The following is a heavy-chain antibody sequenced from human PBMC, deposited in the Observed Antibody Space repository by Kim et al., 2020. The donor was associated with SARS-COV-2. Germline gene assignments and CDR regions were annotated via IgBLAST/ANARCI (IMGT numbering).Heavy chain of an antibody. J-gene: IGHJ3*02. Sequence: GESLKISCKGSEYSFTSYWIAWVRQMPEKGLEWMGFIYPGDSDIRYSPSLRGQVSISADKSISTAYLQWSSLKASDTAMYYCARRITIFGVVNDDAFDIWGQGTMVTVSS. CDR1: EYSFTSYW. V-gene: IGHV5-51*01. D-gene: IGHD3-3*01. CDR2: IYPGDSDI. CDR3: ARRITIFGVVNDDAFDI.